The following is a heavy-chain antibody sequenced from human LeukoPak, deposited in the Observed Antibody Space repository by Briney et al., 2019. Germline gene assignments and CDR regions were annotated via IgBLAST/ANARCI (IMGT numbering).Heavy chain of an antibody. V-gene: IGHV3-9*01. D-gene: IGHD3-9*01. Sequence: SLRLSCAASGFTFDDYAMHWVRQAPGKGLEWVSGISWNSGSIGYADSVKGRFTISRDNAKNSLYLQMNSLRAEDTALYYCAKDTGYDILTGYADYWGQGTLVTVSS. CDR1: GFTFDDYA. CDR3: AKDTGYDILTGYADY. J-gene: IGHJ4*02. CDR2: ISWNSGSI.